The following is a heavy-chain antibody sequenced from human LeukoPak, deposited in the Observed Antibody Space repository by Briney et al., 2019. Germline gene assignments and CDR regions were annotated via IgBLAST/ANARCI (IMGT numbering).Heavy chain of an antibody. V-gene: IGHV3-30*02. CDR3: AKDGGGYSSSWGYYFDY. CDR2: IRYVGSNK. D-gene: IGHD6-13*01. Sequence: GGSLRLSCAASGLTFRSYGMHGVREAPGKGLEWVAFIRYVGSNKYYADSVKGGFTISRDNSKNTLYLQMNSLRAEDTAVYYCAKDGGGYSSSWGYYFDYWGQGTLVTVSS. J-gene: IGHJ4*02. CDR1: GLTFRSYG.